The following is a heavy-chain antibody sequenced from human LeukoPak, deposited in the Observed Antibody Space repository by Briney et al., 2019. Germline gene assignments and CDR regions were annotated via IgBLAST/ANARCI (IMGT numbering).Heavy chain of an antibody. CDR2: ISAYNGNT. CDR3: ARDPTIVVVPAARDGWFDP. Sequence: GSVKVSFKASGYTFTSYGISWVRQAPGQGPEWMGWISAYNGNTNYAQKLQGRVTMTTDTSTSTAYMELRSLRSDDTAVYYCARDPTIVVVPAARDGWFDPWGQGTLVTVSS. J-gene: IGHJ5*02. CDR1: GYTFTSYG. V-gene: IGHV1-18*01. D-gene: IGHD2-2*01.